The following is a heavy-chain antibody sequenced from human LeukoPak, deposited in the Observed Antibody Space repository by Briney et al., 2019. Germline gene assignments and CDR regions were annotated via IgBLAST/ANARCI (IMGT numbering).Heavy chain of an antibody. CDR1: TGSLNSYF. Sequence: SETLSLTCTASTGSLNSYFWTWVRQPAGKGLEWIGRVSGTGTAYSNPSLESRVIISLDTSRNQFSLKLMSVTAADTAVYYCARGKELTGTSGHYSFDFWGQGTLVSVSS. V-gene: IGHV4-4*07. D-gene: IGHD1-7*01. CDR3: ARGKELTGTSGHYSFDF. CDR2: VSGTGTA. J-gene: IGHJ4*02.